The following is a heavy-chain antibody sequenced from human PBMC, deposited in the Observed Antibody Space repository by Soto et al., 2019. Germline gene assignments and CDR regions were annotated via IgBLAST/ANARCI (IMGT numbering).Heavy chain of an antibody. V-gene: IGHV3-30*18. J-gene: IGHJ6*02. CDR2: ISYDGSNK. CDR3: AKDKLVQNYYYYYGMDV. D-gene: IGHD6-6*01. Sequence: PWGSLRLSCAASAFTFSSYGIHWCRQAPCKGLEWVAVISYDGSNKFYADSVKGRFTISRDNSKNTLYLQMNSLRAEDTAVYYCAKDKLVQNYYYYYGMDVWGQGTTVTVSS. CDR1: AFTFSSYG.